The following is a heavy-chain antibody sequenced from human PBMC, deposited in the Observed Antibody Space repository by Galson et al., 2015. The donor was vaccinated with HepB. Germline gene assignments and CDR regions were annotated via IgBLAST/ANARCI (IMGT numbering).Heavy chain of an antibody. D-gene: IGHD3-3*01. CDR3: TTDSYDIWSGYYYYYYYYMDV. CDR2: IKSKTDGGTT. V-gene: IGHV3-15*07. CDR1: GFTFSNAW. J-gene: IGHJ6*03. Sequence: SLRLSCAASGFTFSNAWMNWVRQAPGKGLEWVGRIKSKTDGGTTDYAAPVKGRFTISRDDSKNTLYLQMNSLKTEDTAVYYCTTDSYDIWSGYYYYYYYYMDVWGKGTTVTVSS.